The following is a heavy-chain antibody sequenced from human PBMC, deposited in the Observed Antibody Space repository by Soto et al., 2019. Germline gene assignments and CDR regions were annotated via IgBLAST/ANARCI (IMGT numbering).Heavy chain of an antibody. V-gene: IGHV3-23*01. CDR1: GFTFSSYA. D-gene: IGHD3-3*01. CDR3: AKGFAPQMISFLVDY. J-gene: IGHJ4*02. Sequence: PGGSLRLSCAASGFTFSSYAMSWVRQAPGKGLEWVSAISGSGGSTYYADSVKGRFTISRDNSKNTLYLQMNSLRAEDTAVYYCAKGFAPQMISFLVDYWGQGTLVTVSS. CDR2: ISGSGGST.